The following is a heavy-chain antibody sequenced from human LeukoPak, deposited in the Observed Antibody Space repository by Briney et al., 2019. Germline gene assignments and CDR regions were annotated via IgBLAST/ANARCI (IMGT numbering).Heavy chain of an antibody. CDR2: INSDGSST. CDR3: AREYSSWYAFDY. V-gene: IGHV3-74*01. J-gene: IGHJ4*02. D-gene: IGHD6-13*01. Sequence: GGSLRLSCAASGFTFSSYWMHWVRHAPGKGLVWVSRINSDGSSTSYADSVKGRFTISRDNAKNTLYLQMNSLRAEDTAVYYCAREYSSWYAFDYWGQGTLVTVSS. CDR1: GFTFSSYW.